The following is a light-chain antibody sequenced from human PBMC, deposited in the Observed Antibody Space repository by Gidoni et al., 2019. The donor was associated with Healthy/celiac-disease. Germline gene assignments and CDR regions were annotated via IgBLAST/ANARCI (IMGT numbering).Light chain of an antibody. V-gene: IGKV1-5*03. CDR3: QQYNSYSIT. J-gene: IGKJ5*01. CDR2: TAS. CDR1: QSISSC. Sequence: DIQMTQSPSTLSASVGDRGTITRRSSQSISSCLAWYQQQPGKAPKLLIYTASSLESGVPSRFSGSGSGTEFTLTISSLQPDDFATYYCQQYNSYSITFGQGTRLEIK.